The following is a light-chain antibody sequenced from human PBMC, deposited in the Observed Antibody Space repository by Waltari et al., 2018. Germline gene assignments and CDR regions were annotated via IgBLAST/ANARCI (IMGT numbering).Light chain of an antibody. CDR2: DVI. Sequence: QSALTQPRSVSGSPGQSVTISCTGASSDVGGYNFVSWYQHHPHRAPKLIIYDVIKRPSGVPDRFSGSQSGNTASLIISGLQAEDEADYYCQAWDSGSYVVFGGGTKLTVL. CDR3: QAWDSGSYVV. J-gene: IGLJ2*01. CDR1: SSDVGGYNF. V-gene: IGLV2-11*01.